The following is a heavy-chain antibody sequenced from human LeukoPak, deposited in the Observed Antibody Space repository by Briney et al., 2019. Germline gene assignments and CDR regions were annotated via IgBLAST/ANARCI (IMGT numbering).Heavy chain of an antibody. J-gene: IGHJ4*02. CDR3: ARGALGGYSYGYANY. V-gene: IGHV3-30-3*01. D-gene: IGHD5-18*01. CDR1: GFPFSNYA. Sequence: GGSLRLSCAASGFPFSNYAVHWVRQAPGKGLEWVAFISYDGSDKYYADSVKGRLTISRDNSKNTLYLQMNSLRAEDTAVYYCARGALGGYSYGYANYWGQGTLVTVSS. CDR2: ISYDGSDK.